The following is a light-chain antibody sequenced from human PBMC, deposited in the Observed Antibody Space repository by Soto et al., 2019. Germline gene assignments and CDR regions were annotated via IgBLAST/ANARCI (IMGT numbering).Light chain of an antibody. Sequence: QSVLTQPASVSGSPGQSITISCTGTSSDVGGYNYVSWYQQHPGKAPKLMIYDVSNRPSGVSNRFSGSKSGNTASLTISGLQAEDEADCSSYTSSSTLYVFGTGTKVTVL. CDR2: DVS. V-gene: IGLV2-14*01. CDR1: SSDVGGYNY. CDR3: SSYTSSSTLYV. J-gene: IGLJ1*01.